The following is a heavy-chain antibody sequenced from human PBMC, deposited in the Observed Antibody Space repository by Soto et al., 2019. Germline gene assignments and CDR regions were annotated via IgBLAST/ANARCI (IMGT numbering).Heavy chain of an antibody. CDR2: IYYSGKT. CDR3: ARQNGGLRPNFDS. J-gene: IGHJ4*02. Sequence: PSETLSLTCTVSGGSISSNGHYWGWIRQPPGKGLEWIGTIYYSGKTYYNPSLKSRVIISVDTSTNQFSLKVSSVTAADTAVYYCARQNGGLRPNFDSWGQGTLVTVSS. CDR1: GGSISSNGHY. V-gene: IGHV4-39*01. D-gene: IGHD3-3*01.